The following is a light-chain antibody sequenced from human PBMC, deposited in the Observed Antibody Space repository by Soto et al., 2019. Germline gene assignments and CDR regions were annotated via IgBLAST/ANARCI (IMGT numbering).Light chain of an antibody. J-gene: IGLJ2*01. CDR2: DVT. Sequence: QSALTQPPSASGSPGQSVTISCTGASSDIGGYNSVSWYQHHPAKAPKLIIYDVTKRPSGVPDRFSGSKSGNTASLTVSGLQAEDEADYFCSSYAATNKVTFGGGTXXTXL. CDR3: SSYAATNKVT. CDR1: SSDIGGYNS. V-gene: IGLV2-8*01.